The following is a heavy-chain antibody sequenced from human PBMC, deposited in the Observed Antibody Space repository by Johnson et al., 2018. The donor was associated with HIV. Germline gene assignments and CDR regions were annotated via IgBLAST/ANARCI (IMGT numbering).Heavy chain of an antibody. D-gene: IGHD6-13*01. CDR1: GFTFADYG. CDR3: AKGYSSSTDAFDI. Sequence: VQLVESGGGVIRPGGSLRLSCAASGFTFADYGMTWVRQAPGKGLEWVSAISGSGGSTYYADSVKGRFTISRDNSKNTLYLQMNSLRAEDTAVYYCAKGYSSSTDAFDIWGQGTMVTVSS. CDR2: ISGSGGST. V-gene: IGHV3-23*04. J-gene: IGHJ3*02.